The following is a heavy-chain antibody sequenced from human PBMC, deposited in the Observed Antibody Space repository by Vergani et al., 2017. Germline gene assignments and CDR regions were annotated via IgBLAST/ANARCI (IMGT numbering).Heavy chain of an antibody. Sequence: QVQLVQSGAEVKKPGSSVKVSCKASGGTFSSYAISWVRQAPGQGLEWMGGIIPIFGTANYAQKFQGRVTITADESTSTAYMELSSLRSEDTAVYYCASSYVDYDSYYYYYMDVWGKGTTVTVSS. V-gene: IGHV1-69*01. CDR3: ASSYVDYDSYYYYYMDV. D-gene: IGHD4-17*01. CDR1: GGTFSSYA. J-gene: IGHJ6*03. CDR2: IIPIFGTA.